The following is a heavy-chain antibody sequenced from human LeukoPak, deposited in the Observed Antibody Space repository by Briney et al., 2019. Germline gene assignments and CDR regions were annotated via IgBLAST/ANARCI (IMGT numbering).Heavy chain of an antibody. CDR1: GFTFSGSA. J-gene: IGHJ4*02. Sequence: GGSLRLSCAASGFTFSGSAMHWVRQASGKGLEWVGRIRSKANSYATAYAASVKGRFTISRDDSKNTAYLQMNSLKTEDTAVYYCTRQATGTTSSQGPREDYWGQGTLVTVSS. CDR3: TRQATGTTSSQGPREDY. CDR2: IRSKANSYAT. V-gene: IGHV3-73*01. D-gene: IGHD1-1*01.